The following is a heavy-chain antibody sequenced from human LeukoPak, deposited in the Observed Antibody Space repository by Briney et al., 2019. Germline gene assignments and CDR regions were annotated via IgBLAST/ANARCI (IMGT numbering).Heavy chain of an antibody. Sequence: GGSPRLSCAASGFTFSDYYMSWIRQAPGKGLEWVSYISSSGSTIYYADSVKGRFTISRDNAKNSLYLRMNSLRAEDTAVYYCARASPTVGNWFDPWGQGTLVTVSS. CDR2: ISSSGSTI. J-gene: IGHJ5*02. CDR3: ARASPTVGNWFDP. CDR1: GFTFSDYY. V-gene: IGHV3-11*01. D-gene: IGHD4-23*01.